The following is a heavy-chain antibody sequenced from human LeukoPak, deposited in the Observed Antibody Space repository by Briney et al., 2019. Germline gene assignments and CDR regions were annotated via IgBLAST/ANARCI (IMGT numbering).Heavy chain of an antibody. J-gene: IGHJ4*02. CDR3: ATQRKRWLQLRDY. V-gene: IGHV4-39*01. CDR1: GGSISSSSYY. D-gene: IGHD5-24*01. Sequence: RPSETLSLTCTVSGGSISSSSYYWGWIRQPPGKGLEWIGSIYYSGSTYYNPSLKSRVTISVDTSKNQFSLKLSSVTAADTAVYYCATQRKRWLQLRDYWGQGTLVTVSS. CDR2: IYYSGST.